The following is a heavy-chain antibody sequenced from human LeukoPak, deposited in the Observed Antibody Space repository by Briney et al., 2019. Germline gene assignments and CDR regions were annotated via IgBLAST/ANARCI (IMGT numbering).Heavy chain of an antibody. CDR2: INHSGST. J-gene: IGHJ1*01. CDR1: GGSFSGYY. Sequence: SETLSLTCAVYGGSFSGYYWSWIRQPPGKGLEWIGEINHSGSTNYNPSLKSRVTISVDTSKNQFSLKLSSVTAADTAVYYCARGPWNPISQLWWYFQHWGQGTLVTVSS. V-gene: IGHV4-34*01. D-gene: IGHD2-21*01. CDR3: ARGPWNPISQLWWYFQH.